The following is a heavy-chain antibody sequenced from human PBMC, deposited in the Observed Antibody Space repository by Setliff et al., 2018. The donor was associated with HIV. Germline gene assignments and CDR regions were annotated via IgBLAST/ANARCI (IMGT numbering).Heavy chain of an antibody. D-gene: IGHD4-17*01. V-gene: IGHV4-61*01. J-gene: IGHJ4*02. CDR2: IYYSGST. CDR1: GGSVGSGSYY. Sequence: SETLSLTCTVSGGSVGSGSYYWSWIRQSPGKGLEWPGYIYYSGSTTYNPSLRSRVTISIDTSKNQFSLNLRSVTAADTAVYYWARDPPGYGDSKDYWGQGKLVTVSS. CDR3: ARDPPGYGDSKDY.